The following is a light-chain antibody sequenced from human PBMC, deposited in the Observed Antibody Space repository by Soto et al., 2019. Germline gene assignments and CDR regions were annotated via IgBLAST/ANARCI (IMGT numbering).Light chain of an antibody. CDR2: GAY. J-gene: IGKJ4*01. CDR1: QSVISTY. V-gene: IGKV3-20*01. CDR3: QQYASSPLT. Sequence: EIVLTQSPGTLSFSPGERATLSCRASQSVISTYLIWYQQKPGQAPRLXIYGAYSRATGVQDRFSGGGSGTDFTLTISRLEPEDFAVYFCQQYASSPLTFGGGTKVDIK.